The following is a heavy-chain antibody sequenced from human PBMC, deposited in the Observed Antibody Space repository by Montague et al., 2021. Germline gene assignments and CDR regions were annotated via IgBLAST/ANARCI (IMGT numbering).Heavy chain of an antibody. CDR1: GYSITSGSY. Sequence: SETLSLTCNVSGYSITSGSYCGWIRQSPERGLEWIGSVYHTGGTYYSPSLKRRVTISVDTSKNQVSLRLNSVIAADTALYYCARIGGDDYSVSWGQGILVTVSP. CDR2: VYHTGGT. J-gene: IGHJ4*02. CDR3: ARIGGDDYSVS. V-gene: IGHV4-38-2*02. D-gene: IGHD2-21*02.